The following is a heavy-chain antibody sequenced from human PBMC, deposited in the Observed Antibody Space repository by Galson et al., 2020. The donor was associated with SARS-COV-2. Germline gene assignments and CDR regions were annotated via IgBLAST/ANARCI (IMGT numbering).Heavy chain of an antibody. CDR3: VRPGIVLAGTGGTYGMDV. Sequence: GGSLRLSCVASGFTFSSYGMHWVRQAPGKGLEWVAVIWSGGSNENYAESVKGRFTISRDNSKSTLHLQMNDLRVEDTAVYYCVRPGIVLAGTGGTYGMDVWGQGTTVTVS. CDR1: GFTFSSYG. CDR2: IWSGGSNE. V-gene: IGHV3-33*01. J-gene: IGHJ6*02. D-gene: IGHD6-19*01.